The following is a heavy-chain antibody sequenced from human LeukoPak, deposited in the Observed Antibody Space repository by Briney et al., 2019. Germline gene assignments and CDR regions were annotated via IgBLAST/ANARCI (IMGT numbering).Heavy chain of an antibody. CDR2: IYPGDSDT. V-gene: IGHV5-51*01. CDR3: ARTYYYYDSSGYSHVPFDY. CDR1: GYSFTSYW. D-gene: IGHD3-22*01. Sequence: GESLKISCKGSGYSFTSYWIGWVRQMPGKGPEWMGIIYPGDSDTRYSPSFQGQVTISADKSISTAYLQWSSLKASDTAMYYCARTYYYYDSSGYSHVPFDYWGQGTLVTVSS. J-gene: IGHJ4*02.